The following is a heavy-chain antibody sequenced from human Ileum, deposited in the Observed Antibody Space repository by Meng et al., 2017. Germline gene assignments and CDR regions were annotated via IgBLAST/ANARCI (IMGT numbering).Heavy chain of an antibody. CDR1: GGSISSSSHC. CDR3: ARRTGEVDLLDY. J-gene: IGHJ4*02. CDR2: ICYSGNT. V-gene: IGHV4-39*01. Sequence: QLQLQESGPGLVKPSETLSFMCTVAGGSISSSSHCCDWIRQPPGKGLEWIGSICYSGNTYYNPSLKSRVSMSVDTSKKQISLKLNSVTAADTAVYYCARRTGEVDLLDYWGQGTLVTVSS. D-gene: IGHD7-27*01.